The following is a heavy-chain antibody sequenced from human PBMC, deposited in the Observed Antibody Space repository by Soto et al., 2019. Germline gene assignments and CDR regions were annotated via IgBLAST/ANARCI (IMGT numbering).Heavy chain of an antibody. Sequence: QVQLVESGGGVVQPGRSLRLSCAASEFTFSIYAMHWVRQAPGKGLEWVALISFDGGIKYYADSVKDRFTISRDNSKNTLDLQMNSLRAEDTAVYYCARGNRDIWYFDLWGRGTLVTVSS. J-gene: IGHJ2*01. CDR1: EFTFSIYA. CDR2: ISFDGGIK. CDR3: ARGNRDIWYFDL. V-gene: IGHV3-30*04.